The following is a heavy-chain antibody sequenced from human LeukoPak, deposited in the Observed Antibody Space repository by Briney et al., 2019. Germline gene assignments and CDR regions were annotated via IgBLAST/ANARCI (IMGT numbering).Heavy chain of an antibody. V-gene: IGHV3-30-3*01. J-gene: IGHJ4*02. CDR3: ARGYMRMYSSSRSALDY. CDR2: ISYDGGNK. D-gene: IGHD6-13*01. Sequence: GRSLRLSCAASGFTFSSYAMHWVRQAPGKGLEWVAVISYDGGNKYYADSVKGRFTISRDNSKNTLYLQMNSLRAEDTAVYYCARGYMRMYSSSRSALDYWGQGTLVTVSS. CDR1: GFTFSSYA.